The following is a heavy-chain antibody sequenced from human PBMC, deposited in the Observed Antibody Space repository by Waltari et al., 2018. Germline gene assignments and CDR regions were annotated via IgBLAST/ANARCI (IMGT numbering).Heavy chain of an antibody. D-gene: IGHD2-8*01. CDR1: GFIFSNHW. CDR2: IKQDASDK. V-gene: IGHV3-7*04. CDR3: VRNGGAFDF. Sequence: EVQLVESGGGLVQPGGSLRLSCAASGFIFSNHWMSWVRQTPGKGLEWVANIKQDASDKNYVDSVKGRFAISRDIAKRSLDLQMNSLRVEDTALYYCVRNGGAFDFWGQGTQVIVSS. J-gene: IGHJ4*02.